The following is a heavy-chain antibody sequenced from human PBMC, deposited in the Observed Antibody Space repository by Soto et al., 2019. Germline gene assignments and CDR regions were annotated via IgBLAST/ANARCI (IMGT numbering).Heavy chain of an antibody. V-gene: IGHV3-23*01. J-gene: IGHJ4*02. D-gene: IGHD1-20*01. CDR1: GFTFNNYA. Sequence: GGSLRLSCAASGFTFNNYAMNWVRQAPGKGLEWVSATSGSGGSTYYADSVKGRFTISRDNSKNTLYLQMDSLRAEDTAIYYCAKAINWNGGSYFDYWGQGTLVTVSS. CDR2: TSGSGGST. CDR3: AKAINWNGGSYFDY.